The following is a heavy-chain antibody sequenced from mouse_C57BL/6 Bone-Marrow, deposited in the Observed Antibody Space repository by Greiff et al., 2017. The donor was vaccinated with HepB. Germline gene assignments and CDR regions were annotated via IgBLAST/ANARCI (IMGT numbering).Heavy chain of an antibody. J-gene: IGHJ3*01. D-gene: IGHD1-1*01. Sequence: EVHLVESGGGLVQPGGSLKLSCAASGFTFSDYYMYWVRQTPEKRLEWVAYISNGGGSTYYPDTVKGRFTISRDNANNTLYLHMSRLKSEDTAMYYCSRHDGSTSCFAYWGQGTLVTVSA. CDR1: GFTFSDYY. CDR3: SRHDGSTSCFAY. V-gene: IGHV5-12*01. CDR2: ISNGGGST.